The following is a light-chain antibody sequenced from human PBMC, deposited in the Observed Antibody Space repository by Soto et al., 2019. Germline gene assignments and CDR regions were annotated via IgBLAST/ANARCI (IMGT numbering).Light chain of an antibody. CDR2: INSDGSH. Sequence: QSVLTQSPSASASLGASVKLTCTLSSGDSSYSIAWHQQRSEKGPRYLMKINSDGSHSKGDGIPDRFSGSSSGADRYLIISSLHSEDEADYYCQTWGSGIRVFGGGTQLTVL. CDR1: SGDSSYS. J-gene: IGLJ3*02. CDR3: QTWGSGIRV. V-gene: IGLV4-69*01.